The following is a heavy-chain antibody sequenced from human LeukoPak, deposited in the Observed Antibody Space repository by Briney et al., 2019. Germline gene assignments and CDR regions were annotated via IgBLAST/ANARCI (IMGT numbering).Heavy chain of an antibody. CDR3: ARGHYDILTGPMGTFDY. Sequence: PSETLSLTCTVSGDSIRNYYWSWIRQPPGKGLEWIGHIYYTGSTNYNPSLKSRVTISEDTSKNQFSLKLTSVTAADTAVYFCARGHYDILTGPMGTFDYWGQGTLVTVSS. CDR2: IYYTGST. CDR1: GDSIRNYY. J-gene: IGHJ4*02. V-gene: IGHV4-59*01. D-gene: IGHD3-9*01.